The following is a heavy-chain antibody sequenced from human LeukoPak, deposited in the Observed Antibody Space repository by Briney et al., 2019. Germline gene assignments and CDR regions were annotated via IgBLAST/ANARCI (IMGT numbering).Heavy chain of an antibody. D-gene: IGHD6-13*01. CDR1: GFTFSYYA. V-gene: IGHV3-30*18. Sequence: GGSLRLSCSASGFTFSYYAMHWVRQAPGKGLEWVAVISYDGSNKYYADSVKGRFTISRDNSKNTLYLQMNSLRAEDTAVYYCAKSKGIAAAGTNGMDVWGQGTTVTVSS. J-gene: IGHJ6*02. CDR3: AKSKGIAAAGTNGMDV. CDR2: ISYDGSNK.